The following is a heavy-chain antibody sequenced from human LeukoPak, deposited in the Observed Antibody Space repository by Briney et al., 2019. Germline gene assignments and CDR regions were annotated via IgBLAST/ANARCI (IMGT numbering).Heavy chain of an antibody. V-gene: IGHV3-23*01. CDR1: GFTFPTYS. D-gene: IGHD3-3*01. CDR3: AKGIFGVIHNGIDV. J-gene: IGHJ6*02. CDR2: INAAGDDM. Sequence: PGGSLTLSCVASGFTFPTYSMAWFRQAPGKGLDWVSSINAAGDDMYYADSVKGRFSISRDNLKNTLYLQMHSLRAEDRAIYYCAKGIFGVIHNGIDVWGQGTAVTVSS.